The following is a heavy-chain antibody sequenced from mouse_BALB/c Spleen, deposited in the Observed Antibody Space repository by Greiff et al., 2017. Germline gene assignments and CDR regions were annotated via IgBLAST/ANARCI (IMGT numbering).Heavy chain of an antibody. Sequence: EVKLVESGGGLVQPGGSLKLSCAASGFTFSSYTMSWVRQTPEKRLEWVAYISNGGGSTYSPDTVKGRFTISRDNAKNTLYLQMSSLKSEDTAMYYCARSYDGYYVAWFAYWGQGTLVTVSA. CDR3: ARSYDGYYVAWFAY. CDR1: GFTFSSYT. CDR2: ISNGGGST. V-gene: IGHV5-12-2*01. D-gene: IGHD2-3*01. J-gene: IGHJ3*01.